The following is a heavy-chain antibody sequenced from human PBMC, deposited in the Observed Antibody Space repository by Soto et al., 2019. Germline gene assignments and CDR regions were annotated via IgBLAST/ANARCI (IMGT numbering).Heavy chain of an antibody. CDR2: ISGSGGSS. J-gene: IGHJ4*02. CDR3: AKDGHGEGFDY. Sequence: PGGSLRLSCAASGFTFSSYAMSWVRQAPGKGLEWVSTISGSGGSSYYADSVRGRFTISRDNSKNTLYLQMNSLRAEDTAVYYCAKDGHGEGFDYWGQGTLVTVSS. D-gene: IGHD4-17*01. V-gene: IGHV3-23*01. CDR1: GFTFSSYA.